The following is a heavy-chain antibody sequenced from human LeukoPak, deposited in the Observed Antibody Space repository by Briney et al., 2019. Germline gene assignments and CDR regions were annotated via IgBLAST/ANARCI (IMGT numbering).Heavy chain of an antibody. D-gene: IGHD6-13*01. CDR1: GYTFTSYG. CDR3: AREAQQLVRKINYYGMDV. Sequence: ASVKVSCKASGYTFTSYGISWVRQAPGQGLEWMGWISAYNGNTNYAQKLQGRVTMTTDTSTSTAYMELRSLRSDDTAVYYCAREAQQLVRKINYYGMDVWGQGTTVTVSS. V-gene: IGHV1-18*01. CDR2: ISAYNGNT. J-gene: IGHJ6*02.